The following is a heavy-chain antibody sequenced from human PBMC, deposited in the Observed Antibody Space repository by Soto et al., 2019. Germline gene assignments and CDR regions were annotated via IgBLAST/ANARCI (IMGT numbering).Heavy chain of an antibody. CDR1: GFTFSSYA. Sequence: GGSLRLSCAASGFTFSSYAMSWVRQAPGKGLEGVAVIYSGGYTAYGDSVKGRFTISRDNSKNTLYLQMNSLRADYTAVYYCGRHPGGGGYWRQGTLVTVSS. CDR3: GRHPGGGGY. D-gene: IGHD3-10*01. J-gene: IGHJ4*02. CDR2: IYSGGYT. V-gene: IGHV3-23*03.